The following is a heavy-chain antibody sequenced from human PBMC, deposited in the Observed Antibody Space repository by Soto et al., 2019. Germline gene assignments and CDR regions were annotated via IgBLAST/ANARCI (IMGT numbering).Heavy chain of an antibody. J-gene: IGHJ4*02. CDR2: IYYSGST. CDR1: GGSISSGDYY. D-gene: IGHD2-21*01. Sequence: QVQLQESGPGLVKPSQTLSLTCTVSGGSISSGDYYWSWIRQPPGKGLEWIGYIYYSGSTYYNPSLRGRVTISVDRSKTQFPLKLGSVTAADAPVYYVPRSRVNIFNYWGRGTLVPASS. V-gene: IGHV4-30-4*01. CDR3: PRSRVNIFNY.